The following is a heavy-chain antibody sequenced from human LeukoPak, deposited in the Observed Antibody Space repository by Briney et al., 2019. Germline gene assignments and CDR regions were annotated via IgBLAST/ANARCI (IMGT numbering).Heavy chain of an antibody. CDR1: GFTFSSYW. J-gene: IGHJ4*02. CDR3: AKDLTTVTSQGDY. Sequence: GGSLRLSCAASGFTFSSYWMSWVRQAPGKGLEWVANIKQDGSEKYYVDSVKGRFTISRDNAKNSLYLQMNSLRAEDTAVYYCAKDLTTVTSQGDYWGQGTLVTVSS. V-gene: IGHV3-7*01. D-gene: IGHD4-17*01. CDR2: IKQDGSEK.